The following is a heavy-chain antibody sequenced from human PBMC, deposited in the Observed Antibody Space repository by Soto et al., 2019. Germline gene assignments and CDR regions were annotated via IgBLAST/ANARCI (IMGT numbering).Heavy chain of an antibody. J-gene: IGHJ4*02. Sequence: ASVKVSCKASGGTFSSYAISWVRQAPGQGLEWMGGIIPIFGTANYAQKFQGRVTITADESTSTAYMELSSLRSEDTAMYYCACIAAAGPLPLDYWGQGTLVTVSS. CDR2: IIPIFGTA. CDR1: GGTFSSYA. D-gene: IGHD6-13*01. CDR3: ACIAAAGPLPLDY. V-gene: IGHV1-69*13.